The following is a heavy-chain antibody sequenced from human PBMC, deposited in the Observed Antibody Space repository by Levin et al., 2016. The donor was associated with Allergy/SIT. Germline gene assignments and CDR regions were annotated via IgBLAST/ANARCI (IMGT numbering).Heavy chain of an antibody. Sequence: LSCAVFGGSLDNYFWAWIRQPQEGLEWIGEIDHSGITNYNSSLKSRVTISVDTSKNQFSLNLSPVAAADTATYYCARRVPPNYNSNVLDVWGQGAAVTVSS. CDR3: ARRVPPNYNSNVLDV. D-gene: IGHD1-20*01. J-gene: IGHJ6*02. V-gene: IGHV4-34*01. CDR2: IDHSGIT. CDR1: GGSLDNYF.